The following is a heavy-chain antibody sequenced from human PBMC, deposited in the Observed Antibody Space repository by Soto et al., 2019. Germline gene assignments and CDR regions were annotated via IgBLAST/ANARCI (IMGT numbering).Heavy chain of an antibody. CDR1: GYTFTSYA. D-gene: IGHD6-13*01. J-gene: IGHJ4*02. Sequence: ASVKVSCKASGYTFTSYAMHWVRQAPGQRLEWMGWINAGNGNTKYSQKFQGRVTITRDTSASTAYMELSSLRSEDTAVYYCERVGIAAAGSWSYWGQGTLVTVSS. CDR3: ERVGIAAAGSWSY. V-gene: IGHV1-3*01. CDR2: INAGNGNT.